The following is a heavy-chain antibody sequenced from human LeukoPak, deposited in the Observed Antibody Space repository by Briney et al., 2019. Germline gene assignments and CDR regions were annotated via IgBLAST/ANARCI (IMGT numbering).Heavy chain of an antibody. CDR1: GFSLSGYW. D-gene: IGHD3-22*01. J-gene: IGHJ4*02. V-gene: IGHV3-7*01. CDR3: XRECIDGYYESSGYDL. Sequence: PGGSLRLSCAASGFSLSGYWMTWVRQAPGKGLEWVANIKDDGSRKHDVDSARGRFTISRDNAKNLLYLDMNSLRAEDTAVYYCXRECIDGYYESSGYDLWGQGTLVTVSS. CDR2: IKDDGSRK.